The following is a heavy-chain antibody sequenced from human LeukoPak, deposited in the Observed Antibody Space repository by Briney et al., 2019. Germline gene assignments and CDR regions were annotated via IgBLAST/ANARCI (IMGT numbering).Heavy chain of an antibody. Sequence: PSETLSLTCTVPGDSTSGYYWSWIRQPAEKGLEWIGRIYSSRSANYNPSLKSRVTMPLDTSKKQFYLQMNSVTAADTAIYYCARERSSGLALWGQGALVTVSS. D-gene: IGHD6-19*01. J-gene: IGHJ5*02. CDR3: ARERSSGLAL. CDR1: GDSTSGYY. CDR2: IYSSRSA. V-gene: IGHV4-4*07.